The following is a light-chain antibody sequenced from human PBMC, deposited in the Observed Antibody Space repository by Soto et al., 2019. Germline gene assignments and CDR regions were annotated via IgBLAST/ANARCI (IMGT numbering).Light chain of an antibody. CDR2: KVS. V-gene: IGKV2-30*02. J-gene: IGKJ5*01. CDR1: QSLVHSDGIAY. Sequence: IVMTQFPLSLPVTPGEPASISCRSSQSLVHSDGIAYFSWFQQRPGRSPXRLIYKVSNRDSGVPARFSGSGSGTDFALKISRVEAEDVGVYYCMQGTHWPITFGQGTRLE. CDR3: MQGTHWPIT.